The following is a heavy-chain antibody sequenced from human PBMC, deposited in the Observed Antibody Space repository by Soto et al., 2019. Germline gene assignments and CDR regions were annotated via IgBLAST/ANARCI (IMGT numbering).Heavy chain of an antibody. V-gene: IGHV3-73*01. J-gene: IGHJ6*03. CDR2: IRSKANSYAT. Sequence: PGGSLRLCCAASGFTFSGSAMHWVRQASGKGLEWVGRIRSKANSYATAYAASVKGRFTISRDDSKNTAYLQMNSLRAEDTAVYYCARDFASRDYYYYYMDVWGKGTTVTVSS. CDR3: ARDFASRDYYYYYMDV. CDR1: GFTFSGSA.